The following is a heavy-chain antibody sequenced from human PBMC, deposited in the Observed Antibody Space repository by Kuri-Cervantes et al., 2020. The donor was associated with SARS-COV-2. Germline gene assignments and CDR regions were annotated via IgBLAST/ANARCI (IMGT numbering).Heavy chain of an antibody. J-gene: IGHJ4*02. CDR1: GGSISSSSYY. V-gene: IGHV4-39*07. D-gene: IGHD6-19*01. Sequence: SETLSLTCTVSGGSISSSSYYWGWIRQPPGKGLEWIGSIYYSGSTYYNPSLKSRVTISVDTSKNQFSLKLSSVTAADTAVYYCARRGPYSSGWFPYWGQGTLVTVSS. CDR2: IYYSGST. CDR3: ARRGPYSSGWFPY.